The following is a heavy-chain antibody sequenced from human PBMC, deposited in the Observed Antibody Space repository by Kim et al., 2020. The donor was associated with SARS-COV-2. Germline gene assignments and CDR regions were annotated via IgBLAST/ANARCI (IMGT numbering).Heavy chain of an antibody. Sequence: SETLSLTCTVSGGSISNYYWSWIRQPPGKGLEWIGHIYYSGSTNYNPSLKSRVTMSVDTSKNQFSLKLSSVTAADTAVYYCARSLYDSSGYYYVPFDSWG. V-gene: IGHV4-59*13. D-gene: IGHD3-22*01. CDR3: ARSLYDSSGYYYVPFDS. CDR2: IYYSGST. J-gene: IGHJ4*01. CDR1: GGSISNYY.